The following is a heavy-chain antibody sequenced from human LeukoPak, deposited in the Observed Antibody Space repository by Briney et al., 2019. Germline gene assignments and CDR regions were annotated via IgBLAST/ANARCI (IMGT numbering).Heavy chain of an antibody. V-gene: IGHV3-23*01. D-gene: IGHD3-10*01. CDR3: AKGANYYGSGSYSDY. Sequence: GSLRLSCAASGFSFSSYAMRWVRQAPGKGLEWVSGISGSGGSTYYADSVKGRFTISRDNSKNTLYLQMNSLRAEDTAVYYCAKGANYYGSGSYSDYWGQGTLVTVSS. CDR2: ISGSGGST. J-gene: IGHJ4*02. CDR1: GFSFSSYA.